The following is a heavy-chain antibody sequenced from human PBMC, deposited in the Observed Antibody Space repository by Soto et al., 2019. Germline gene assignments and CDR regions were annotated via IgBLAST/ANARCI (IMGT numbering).Heavy chain of an antibody. V-gene: IGHV3-23*01. Sequence: EVQLLESGGGLVQPGGSLRLSCAASGFTFSSYDMSWVRQAPGKGLEWVSAISGSGGSTYYADSVKGRFTIFRDNSKNTLYLQMNSMRAEDTVVYYCAKDYLEGIGGNLWKWGQGTLVTVSA. CDR2: ISGSGGST. CDR3: AKDYLEGIGGNLWK. J-gene: IGHJ4*02. D-gene: IGHD6-13*01. CDR1: GFTFSSYD.